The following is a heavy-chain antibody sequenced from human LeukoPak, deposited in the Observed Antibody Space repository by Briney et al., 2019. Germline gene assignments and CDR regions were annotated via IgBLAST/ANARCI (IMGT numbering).Heavy chain of an antibody. CDR3: ATGEAYSSREFDY. CDR1: GYTFTDYY. Sequence: ATVKISXKVSGYTFTDYYMHWVQQAPGKGLEWMGLVDPEDGETIYAEKFQGRVTITADTSTDTAYMELSSLRSEDTAVYYCATGEAYSSREFDYWGPGTLVTVSS. CDR2: VDPEDGET. J-gene: IGHJ4*02. D-gene: IGHD6-13*01. V-gene: IGHV1-69-2*01.